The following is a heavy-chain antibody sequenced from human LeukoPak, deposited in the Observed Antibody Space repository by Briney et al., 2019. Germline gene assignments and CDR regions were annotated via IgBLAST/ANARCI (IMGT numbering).Heavy chain of an antibody. CDR3: AREMVRGVIGAFDI. V-gene: IGHV4-4*02. Sequence: SETLSLTCAVSGGSISSSNWWRWVRQPPGKGREWIGEIYHSGSTNYNPSLKRRVTVSVDKSKNQFSLKLSSVTAADTAVYYCAREMVRGVIGAFDIWGQGTMVTVSS. CDR1: GGSISSSNW. J-gene: IGHJ3*02. D-gene: IGHD3-10*01. CDR2: IYHSGST.